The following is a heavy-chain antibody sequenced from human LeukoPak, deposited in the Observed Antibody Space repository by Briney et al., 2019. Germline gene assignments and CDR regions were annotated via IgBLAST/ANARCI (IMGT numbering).Heavy chain of an antibody. Sequence: GGSLRLSCAASGFRFNTYSMTWVRQAPGKGLEWVSTISTTGGSTYYADSVKGRFTISRDNSKNTLSLQMDSLRVEDTAVYYCAKDWTTVVTPKGYYFDSWGQGTLVTVSS. CDR2: ISTTGGST. D-gene: IGHD4-23*01. J-gene: IGHJ4*02. V-gene: IGHV3-23*01. CDR1: GFRFNTYS. CDR3: AKDWTTVVTPKGYYFDS.